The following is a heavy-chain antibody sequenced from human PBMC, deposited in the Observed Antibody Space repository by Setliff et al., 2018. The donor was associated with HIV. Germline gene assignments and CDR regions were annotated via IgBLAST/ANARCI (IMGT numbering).Heavy chain of an antibody. CDR3: AGQWLVNWYFDL. CDR2: MNPNSGNT. V-gene: IGHV1-8*02. J-gene: IGHJ2*01. CDR1: GYTFTSYD. Sequence: ASVKVSCKASGYTFTSYDINWVRQATGQGLEWMGWMNPNSGNTGYAQKFQGRVTMTRNTSISTAYMALSSLRSEDTAVYYCAGQWLVNWYFDLWGRGTLVTVSS. D-gene: IGHD6-19*01.